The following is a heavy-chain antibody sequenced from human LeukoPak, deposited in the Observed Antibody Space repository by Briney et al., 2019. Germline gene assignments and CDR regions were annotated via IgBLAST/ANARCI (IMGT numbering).Heavy chain of an antibody. CDR3: ARVDFSGGSCYFDY. CDR1: GFTFSRYW. J-gene: IGHJ4*02. CDR2: INSDGSST. Sequence: GGSLTLSCAASGFTFSRYWMHWVRQTPGKGLVWVSRINSDGSSTRYADSVKGRFTISRDNAKNTLDLQMSSLRAEDTAVYYCARVDFSGGSCYFDYWGQGTLVTVSS. V-gene: IGHV3-74*01. D-gene: IGHD2-15*01.